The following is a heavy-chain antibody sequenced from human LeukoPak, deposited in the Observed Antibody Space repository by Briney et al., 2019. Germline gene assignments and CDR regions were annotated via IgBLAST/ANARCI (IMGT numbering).Heavy chain of an antibody. CDR2: ISGSGGST. D-gene: IGHD3-9*01. Sequence: PGGSLRLSCAASGFTFSSYAMSWVRQAPGKGLEWVSAISGSGGSTYYADSVKGRFTISRDNSKNTLYLQMNSLRAEDTAVYYCATTFRARVQPPHWSITDYDILTGYYGWLFSFDYWGQGTLVTVSS. V-gene: IGHV3-23*01. CDR3: ATTFRARVQPPHWSITDYDILTGYYGWLFSFDY. CDR1: GFTFSSYA. J-gene: IGHJ4*02.